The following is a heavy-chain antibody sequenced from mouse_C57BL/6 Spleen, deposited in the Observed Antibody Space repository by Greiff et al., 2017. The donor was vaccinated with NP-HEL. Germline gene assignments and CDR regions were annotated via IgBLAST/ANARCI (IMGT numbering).Heavy chain of an antibody. CDR2: IYPGSGNT. J-gene: IGHJ3*01. V-gene: IGHV1-76*01. D-gene: IGHD1-1*01. CDR1: GYTFTDYY. CDR3: ARCNYGSSYGFAY. Sequence: VQLQQSGAELVRPWASVKLSCKASGYTFTDYYINWVKQRPGQGLEWIARIYPGSGNTYYNEKFKGKATLTAEKSSSTAYMQLSSLTSEDSAVYFCARCNYGSSYGFAYWGQGTLVTVSA.